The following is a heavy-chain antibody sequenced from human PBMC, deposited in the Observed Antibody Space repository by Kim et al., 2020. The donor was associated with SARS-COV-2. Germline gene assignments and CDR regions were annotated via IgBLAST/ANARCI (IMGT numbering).Heavy chain of an antibody. CDR3: AEGIDY. V-gene: IGHV4-4*02. CDR2: IYHSGST. J-gene: IGHJ4*02. CDR1: GGSISRSTW. Sequence: SETLSLTCAVAGGSISRSTWWIWVRQSPGKGLEWLGEIYHSGSTTYNPSLEGRLTMSMDKSKSLLSLNLTSVTAADTAVYFCAEGIDYWGQGALVTVSS.